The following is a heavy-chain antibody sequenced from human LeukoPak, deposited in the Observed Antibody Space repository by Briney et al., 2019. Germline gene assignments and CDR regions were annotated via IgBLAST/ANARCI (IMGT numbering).Heavy chain of an antibody. CDR2: ITGDSNTI. V-gene: IGHV3-48*01. CDR3: ARDRMGGSFDY. Sequence: GGSLRLSCAASGFAFSPYAMNRVRQAPGKGLEWVSFITGDSNTIYYADSMKGRFTVSRDNAENSLYLQMNSLSAEDTAVYYCARDRMGGSFDYWGQGTLVTVSS. J-gene: IGHJ4*02. D-gene: IGHD2-15*01. CDR1: GFAFSPYA.